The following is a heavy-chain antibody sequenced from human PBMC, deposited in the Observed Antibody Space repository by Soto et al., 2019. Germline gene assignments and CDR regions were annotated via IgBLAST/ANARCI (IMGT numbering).Heavy chain of an antibody. CDR1: GFTFSDYY. CDR3: ARDPMGDYYDSSGYMYYYYGMDV. V-gene: IGHV3-11*06. D-gene: IGHD3-22*01. Sequence: GGSLRLSCAASGFTFSDYYMSWIRQAPGKGLEWVSYISSSSSYTNYADSVKGRFTISRDNAKNSLYLQMNSLRAEDTAVYYCARDPMGDYYDSSGYMYYYYGMDVWGQGTTVTVSS. CDR2: ISSSSSYT. J-gene: IGHJ6*02.